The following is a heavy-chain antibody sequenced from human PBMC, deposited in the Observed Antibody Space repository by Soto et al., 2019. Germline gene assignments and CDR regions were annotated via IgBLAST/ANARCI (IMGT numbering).Heavy chain of an antibody. Sequence: SETLSLTCTVSGGSMSPYYWRWLRQPAGKGLELIGRIYTNEHINYNPSLRSRLTLSVDTSRNQFSLKLSSVTAADTAVYYCARDRLGEDQQPFDYWGQGTLVTVSS. CDR1: GGSMSPYY. CDR3: ARDRLGEDQQPFDY. V-gene: IGHV4-4*07. D-gene: IGHD6-13*01. CDR2: IYTNEHI. J-gene: IGHJ4*02.